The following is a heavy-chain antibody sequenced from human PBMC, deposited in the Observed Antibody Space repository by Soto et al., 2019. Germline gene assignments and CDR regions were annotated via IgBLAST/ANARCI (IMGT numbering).Heavy chain of an antibody. Sequence: GGSLRLSCAASGFTFSSYGMHWVRQAPGKGLEWVAVISYDGSNKYYADSVKGRFTISRDNSKNTLYLQMNSLRAEDTAVYYCAKDLVGAIHYYYYGMDVWGQGTTVTVSS. CDR3: AKDLVGAIHYYYYGMDV. D-gene: IGHD1-26*01. CDR1: GFTFSSYG. J-gene: IGHJ6*02. CDR2: ISYDGSNK. V-gene: IGHV3-30*18.